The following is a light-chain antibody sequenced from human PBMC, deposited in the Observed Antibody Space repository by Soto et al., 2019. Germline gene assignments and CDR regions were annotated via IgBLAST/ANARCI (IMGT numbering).Light chain of an antibody. Sequence: EIVLTQSPGTLSLSPGERATLSCRASQSVRSSYLAWYQQKPGQAPRLLIYGTYSRATDIPDRVIGSGSGTDFTLTITRLEPEDFAVYYCQQYGSSPLTFGGGTKVEIK. CDR1: QSVRSSY. J-gene: IGKJ4*01. V-gene: IGKV3-20*01. CDR2: GTY. CDR3: QQYGSSPLT.